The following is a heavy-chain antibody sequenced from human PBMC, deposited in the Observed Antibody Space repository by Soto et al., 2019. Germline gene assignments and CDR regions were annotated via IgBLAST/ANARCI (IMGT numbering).Heavy chain of an antibody. V-gene: IGHV1-69*13. J-gene: IGHJ5*01. CDR2: TIPIFDTP. CDR1: GGTFGNLG. CDR3: ARDREDGSGTKYNWFDS. Sequence: GASVKVSCKASGGTFGNLGISWLRQATGQGLEWMGGTIPIFDTPHYAEKFRDRLTITADATSTAYMELTSLSSEDTATYYCARDREDGSGTKYNWFDSWGQGTLVTSPQ. D-gene: IGHD3-10*01.